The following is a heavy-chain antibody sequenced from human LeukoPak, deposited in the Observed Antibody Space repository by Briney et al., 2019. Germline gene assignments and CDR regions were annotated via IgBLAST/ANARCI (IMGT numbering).Heavy chain of an antibody. CDR1: GFTFSSYS. J-gene: IGHJ6*02. D-gene: IGHD3-9*01. CDR2: ISSSSSTI. CDR3: ASPYYDILTGPGYYYYGMDV. V-gene: IGHV3-48*01. Sequence: GGSLRLSCAASGFTFSSYSMNWVRQAPGKGLEWVPYISSSSSTIYYADSVKGRFTISRDNAKNSLYLQMNSLRAGDTAVYYCASPYYDILTGPGYYYYGMDVWGQGTTVTVSS.